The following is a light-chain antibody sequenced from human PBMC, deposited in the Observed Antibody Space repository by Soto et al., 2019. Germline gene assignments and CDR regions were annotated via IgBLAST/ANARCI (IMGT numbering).Light chain of an antibody. Sequence: EIVMTQSPSTVSVSPWERSTLSFRASQCVSSFLAWYQQKPGQAPRLLIYDASYRATGIPARFSGGGSGTDFTLSISSLEPEDFAVYYCQQRSDWLTFGGGTKVDI. CDR3: QQRSDWLT. J-gene: IGKJ4*01. CDR2: DAS. V-gene: IGKV3-11*01. CDR1: QCVSSF.